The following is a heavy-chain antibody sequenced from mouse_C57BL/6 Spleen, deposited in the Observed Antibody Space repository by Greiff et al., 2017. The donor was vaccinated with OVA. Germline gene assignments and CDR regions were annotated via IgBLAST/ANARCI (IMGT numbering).Heavy chain of an antibody. V-gene: IGHV5-4*01. CDR2: ISDGGSYT. Sequence: EVHLVESGGGLVKPGGSLKLSCAASGFTFSSYAMSWVRQTPEKRLEWVATISDGGSYTYYPDNVKGRFTISRDNAKNNLYLQMSHLKSEDTAMYYCASLTGNYFDYWGQGTTLTVSS. J-gene: IGHJ2*01. CDR3: ASLTGNYFDY. CDR1: GFTFSSYA. D-gene: IGHD4-1*01.